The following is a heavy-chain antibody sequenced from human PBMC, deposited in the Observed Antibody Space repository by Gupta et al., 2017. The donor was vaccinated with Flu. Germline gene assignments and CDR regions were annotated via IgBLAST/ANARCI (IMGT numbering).Heavy chain of an antibody. CDR2: VYHGGRT. CDR1: ADSITTHY. CDR3: ARRAQGHYWYFDL. J-gene: IGHJ2*01. Sequence: QVQLQASGPGLVKPSETLSLTCSVSADSITTHYWSWIRQSPGKGLEWIGYVYHGGRTNYNPSLKSRLTISLDTSKNLVSLKLNAVTPADTAIYYCARRAQGHYWYFDLWGRGTLVAVSS. V-gene: IGHV4-59*11.